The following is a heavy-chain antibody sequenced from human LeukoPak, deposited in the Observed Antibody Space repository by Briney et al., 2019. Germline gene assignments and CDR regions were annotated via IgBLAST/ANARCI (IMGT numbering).Heavy chain of an antibody. CDR1: GGSFSGYY. V-gene: IGHV4-34*01. Sequence: SETLSLTCAVYGGSFSGYYWSWIRQPPGKGLEWTGEINHSGSTNYNPSLKSRVTISVDTSKNQFSLKLSSVTAADTAVYYCARLPRRGSSYGHGAFDIWGQGTMVTVSS. CDR3: ARLPRRGSSYGHGAFDI. CDR2: INHSGST. D-gene: IGHD5-18*01. J-gene: IGHJ3*02.